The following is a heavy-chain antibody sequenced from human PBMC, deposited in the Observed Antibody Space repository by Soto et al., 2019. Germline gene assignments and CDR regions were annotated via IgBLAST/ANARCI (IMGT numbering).Heavy chain of an antibody. CDR2: ISFDGKNR. D-gene: IGHD2-15*01. CDR1: GVIFSNYG. CDR3: AKRGGVVGGSEHPFSEY. Sequence: QVQLVESGGGVVQPGKSLRLSCAASGVIFSNYGMHWVRQAPGKGLEWVALISFDGKNRNYADSVKGRFTIYRDNPKNTLYQEMNSLRPEDTASYYCAKRGGVVGGSEHPFSEYWGQGTLVTVSS. J-gene: IGHJ4*02. V-gene: IGHV3-30*18.